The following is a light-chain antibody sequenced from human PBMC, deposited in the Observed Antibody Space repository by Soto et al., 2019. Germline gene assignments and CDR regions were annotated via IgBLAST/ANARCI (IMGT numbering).Light chain of an antibody. V-gene: IGLV1-44*01. J-gene: IGLJ2*01. CDR2: SDD. CDR3: AAWDDSLNGPV. CDR1: NSNIGSYS. Sequence: QSVLTQPPSASGTPGQRVTISCSGSNSNIGSYSVNWYRHLPGTAPKLLVFSDDQRPSGVPDRFSGSKSGPSASLAISGLQSEEEDDYYCAAWDDSLNGPVFGGGTKLTVL.